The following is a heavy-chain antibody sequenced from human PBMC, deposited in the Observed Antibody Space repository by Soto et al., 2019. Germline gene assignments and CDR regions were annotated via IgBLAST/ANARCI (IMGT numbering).Heavy chain of an antibody. Sequence: GGSLRLSCAASGFTFSSYGMHWVRQAPGKGLEWLAVIWYDGSNKYYADSVKGRFTISRDNSKNTLYLQMNSLRAEDTAVYYCARDVNMITFGGVIADDAFDIWGQGTMVTVSS. CDR2: IWYDGSNK. D-gene: IGHD3-16*02. V-gene: IGHV3-33*01. J-gene: IGHJ3*02. CDR3: ARDVNMITFGGVIADDAFDI. CDR1: GFTFSSYG.